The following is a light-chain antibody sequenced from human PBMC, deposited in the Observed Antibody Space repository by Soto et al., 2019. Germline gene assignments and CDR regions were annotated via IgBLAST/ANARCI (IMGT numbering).Light chain of an antibody. Sequence: ELVVTQSPDTLSVSSGERATLSCRASQSVSTNLAWYQQKPGQAPRLLIYGASTRATGIPARFSGSGSGTEFTLTISRLQSEDFAVYYCQQYNKWPPWTFGQGTKVEIK. CDR3: QQYNKWPPWT. V-gene: IGKV3-15*01. CDR2: GAS. CDR1: QSVSTN. J-gene: IGKJ1*01.